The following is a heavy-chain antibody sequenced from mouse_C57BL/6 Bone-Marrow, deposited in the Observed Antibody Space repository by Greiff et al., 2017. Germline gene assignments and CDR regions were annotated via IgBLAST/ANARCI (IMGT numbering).Heavy chain of an antibody. CDR2: INYDGSST. CDR1: GFTFSDYY. CDR3: ARAYYYGSSLYAMDY. Sequence: EVMLVESEGGLVQPGSSMKLSCTASGFTFSDYYMAWVRQVPEKGLEWVANINYDGSSTYYLDSLKSRFIISRDNAKNILYLQMSSLKSEDTATYYCARAYYYGSSLYAMDYWGQGTSVTVSS. J-gene: IGHJ4*01. D-gene: IGHD1-1*01. V-gene: IGHV5-16*01.